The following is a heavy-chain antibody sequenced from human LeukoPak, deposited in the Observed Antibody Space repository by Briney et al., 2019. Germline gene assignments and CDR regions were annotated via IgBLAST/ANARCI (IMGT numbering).Heavy chain of an antibody. V-gene: IGHV3-23*01. CDR3: AKGPYYDSSGYHPAKGGYFDY. CDR2: ISGSGGST. J-gene: IGHJ4*02. D-gene: IGHD3-22*01. Sequence: PGGSLRLSCAASGFTFSSYAMSWVRQAPGKGLEWVSAISGSGGSTYYADSVKGRFTISRDNSKNTLYLQMNCLRAEDTAVYYCAKGPYYDSSGYHPAKGGYFDYWGQGTLVTVSS. CDR1: GFTFSSYA.